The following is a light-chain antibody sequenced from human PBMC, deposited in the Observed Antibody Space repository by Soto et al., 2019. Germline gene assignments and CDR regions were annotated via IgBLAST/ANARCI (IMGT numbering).Light chain of an antibody. CDR3: MQALQTPYT. J-gene: IGKJ2*01. Sequence: DIVMTQPPLSLPVTPVEPASISCRSSQSLLHSNGYNYLDWYLQKPEQSPQLLIYLGSNRASEVPDRFSGSGSGTDFTLKISRVEAEDVGVYYCMQALQTPYTFGQGTKLEIK. V-gene: IGKV2-28*01. CDR1: QSLLHSNGYNY. CDR2: LGS.